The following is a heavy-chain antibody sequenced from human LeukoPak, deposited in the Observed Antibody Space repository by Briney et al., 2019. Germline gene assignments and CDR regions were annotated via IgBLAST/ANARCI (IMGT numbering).Heavy chain of an antibody. CDR3: ARSRPYGMDV. D-gene: IGHD6-13*01. Sequence: SEALSLTCAVYGGSFICYYWSWIRQPPGKGLEWIGEINHSGSTNYNPSLKSRVTISLDTSKNQFSLKLSSVTAADTAVYYCARSRPYGMDVWGQGTTVTVSS. CDR1: GGSFICYY. CDR2: INHSGST. V-gene: IGHV4-34*01. J-gene: IGHJ6*02.